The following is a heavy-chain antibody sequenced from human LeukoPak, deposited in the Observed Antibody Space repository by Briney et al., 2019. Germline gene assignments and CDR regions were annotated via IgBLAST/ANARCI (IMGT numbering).Heavy chain of an antibody. CDR1: GFTFSSYW. J-gene: IGHJ4*02. V-gene: IGHV3-7*01. D-gene: IGHD3-9*01. Sequence: GGSLRLSCAASGFTFSSYWMSWVRQAPGKGLEWVANIKQDGSEKYYVDSVKGRFTISRDNAKNSLYLQMNSLRAEDTAVYYCARGILTGYSPVFDYWGQGNLVTVSS. CDR2: IKQDGSEK. CDR3: ARGILTGYSPVFDY.